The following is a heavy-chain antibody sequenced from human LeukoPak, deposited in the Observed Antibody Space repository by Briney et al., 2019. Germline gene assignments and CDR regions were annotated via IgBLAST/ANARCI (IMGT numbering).Heavy chain of an antibody. V-gene: IGHV3-33*08. Sequence: GGSLRLSCEGSAFIFSGHWMNWVRQTPGKGLEWVAVIWYDGSNKYYADSVKGRFTISRDNSKNTLYLQMNSLRAEDTAVYYCASTSLLYWGQGTLVTVSS. D-gene: IGHD3-3*01. CDR3: ASTSLLY. J-gene: IGHJ4*02. CDR1: AFIFSGHW. CDR2: IWYDGSNK.